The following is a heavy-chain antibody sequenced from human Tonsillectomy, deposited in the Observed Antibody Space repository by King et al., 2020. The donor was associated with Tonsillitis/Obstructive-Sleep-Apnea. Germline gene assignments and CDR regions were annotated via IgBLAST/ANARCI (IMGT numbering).Heavy chain of an antibody. CDR1: GFTFSTYA. D-gene: IGHD6-13*01. Sequence: VQLVESGGGLEQPGGSLRLSCAASGFTFSTYAMSWVRQAPGKGLEWVSGISGGGGSTFYADSVKGRFTISRDNSKNTLDFQMNSLRAEDTALYYCGNSRRYSTNDAFEIWGQGTMVTVSS. CDR3: GNSRRYSTNDAFEI. CDR2: ISGGGGST. V-gene: IGHV3-23*04. J-gene: IGHJ3*02.